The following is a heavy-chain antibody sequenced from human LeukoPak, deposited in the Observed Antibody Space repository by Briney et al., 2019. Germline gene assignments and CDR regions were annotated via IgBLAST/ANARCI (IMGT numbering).Heavy chain of an antibody. J-gene: IGHJ5*02. CDR1: GGSISSYY. CDR3: ARFPIYDIVVPHRGGNWFDP. V-gene: IGHV4-59*01. Sequence: PSETLSLTCTVSGGSISSYYWSWIRQPPGKGLEWIGYIYYSGSTNYNPSLKSRVTISVDTSKNQFSLKLSSVTAADTAVYYCARFPIYDIVVPHRGGNWFDPWGQGTLVTVSS. CDR2: IYYSGST. D-gene: IGHD2-2*01.